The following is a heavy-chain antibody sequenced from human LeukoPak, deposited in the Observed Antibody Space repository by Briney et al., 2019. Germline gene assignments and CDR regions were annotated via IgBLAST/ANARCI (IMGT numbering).Heavy chain of an antibody. CDR1: GGFISSNNW. D-gene: IGHD3-22*01. CDR3: ARLQRITMNAFDI. J-gene: IGHJ3*02. CDR2: IYHSGST. V-gene: IGHV4-4*02. Sequence: PSETLSLTCAVSGGFISSNNWWSWVRQPPGKGLEWIGEIYHSGSTNYNPSLKSRVTISVDKSKNQFSLKLTYVTAADTAVYYCARLQRITMNAFDIWGQGTMVTVSS.